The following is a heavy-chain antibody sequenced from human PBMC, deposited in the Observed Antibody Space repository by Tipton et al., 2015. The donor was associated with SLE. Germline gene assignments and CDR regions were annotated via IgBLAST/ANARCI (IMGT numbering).Heavy chain of an antibody. J-gene: IGHJ4*02. Sequence: SLRLSCVASGFTFSKFGIHWIRQAPGKGLEWVSFIRDDGSSQYYAASVKGRFTISRDNSKNTLYLQMNSLRDEDTAVYYCSKETSPRGGFDYWGQGTLVTVSA. CDR2: IRDDGSSQ. V-gene: IGHV3-30*02. CDR1: GFTFSKFG. D-gene: IGHD3-10*01. CDR3: SKETSPRGGFDY.